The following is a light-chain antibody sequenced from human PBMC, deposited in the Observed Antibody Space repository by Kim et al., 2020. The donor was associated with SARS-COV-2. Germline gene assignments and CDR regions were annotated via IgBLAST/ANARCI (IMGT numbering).Light chain of an antibody. J-gene: IGKJ1*01. CDR3: QQYDNLPRT. Sequence: DIQMTQSPSSLSASVGDRVNITCQASQDINNYLNWYQQRPGKAPKLLIYDAFNLETGVPSRFSGTGSGTHFTLTINGLQPEDFAAYYCQQYDNLPRTFGRGTKVDIK. CDR2: DAF. CDR1: QDINNY. V-gene: IGKV1-33*01.